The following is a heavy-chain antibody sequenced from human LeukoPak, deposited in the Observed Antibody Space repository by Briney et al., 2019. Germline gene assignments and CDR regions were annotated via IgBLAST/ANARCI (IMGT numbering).Heavy chain of an antibody. V-gene: IGHV1-24*01. CDR1: GYTFTELS. Sequence: ASVKVSCRVSGYTFTELSMHWVRQAPGKGLEWMGGLDPEDGETIYAQKFQGRVTMTEDTSTDTAYMELSSLRSEDTAVYYYAMFQNKYQLLELGAFDIWGQGTMVTVSS. J-gene: IGHJ3*02. CDR2: LDPEDGET. CDR3: AMFQNKYQLLELGAFDI. D-gene: IGHD2-2*01.